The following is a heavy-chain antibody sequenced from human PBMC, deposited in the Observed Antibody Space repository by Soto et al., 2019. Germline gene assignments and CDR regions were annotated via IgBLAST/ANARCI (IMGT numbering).Heavy chain of an antibody. V-gene: IGHV3-73*01. CDR2: ISSKANSYAT. Sequence: GGSLRLSCAASGFTFSGSAMSWVRQASGKGLEWVGRISSKANSYATTYAESMQCRFTISRDDTKNTAYLQMNSLKTEDSAVYSCTRHTDYYGSRSYYKGYYSYYGMDVWGQGTTVTVSS. J-gene: IGHJ6*02. CDR1: GFTFSGSA. D-gene: IGHD3-10*01. CDR3: TRHTDYYGSRSYYKGYYSYYGMDV.